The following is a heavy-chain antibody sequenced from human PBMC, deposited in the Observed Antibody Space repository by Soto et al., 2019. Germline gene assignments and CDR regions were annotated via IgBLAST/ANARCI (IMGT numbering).Heavy chain of an antibody. J-gene: IGHJ4*02. CDR2: ISYDGSNK. D-gene: IGHD5-18*01. CDR1: GFTFSSYA. Sequence: QVQLVESGGGVVQPGRSLRLSCAASGFTFSSYAMHWVRQAPGKGLEWVAVISYDGSNKYYADSVKGRFTISRDNSKNTLYLQMNSLRAEDTAVCYCARDLRRGTAKVKGGFDYWGQGTLVTVSS. V-gene: IGHV3-30-3*01. CDR3: ARDLRRGTAKVKGGFDY.